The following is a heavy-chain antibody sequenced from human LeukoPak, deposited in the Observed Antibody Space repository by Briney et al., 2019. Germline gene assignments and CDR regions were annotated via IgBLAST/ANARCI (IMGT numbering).Heavy chain of an antibody. J-gene: IGHJ4*02. D-gene: IGHD3-22*01. CDR2: INSDGSST. V-gene: IGHV3-74*01. CDR1: GFTFSSYW. Sequence: GGSLRLSCAASGFTFSSYWMHWVRQAPGKGLVWVSRINSDGSSTSYADFVKGRFTISRDNAKNTLYLQMNSLRAEDTAVYYCARVRHYYDSSGYFGYWGQGTLVTVSS. CDR3: ARVRHYYDSSGYFGY.